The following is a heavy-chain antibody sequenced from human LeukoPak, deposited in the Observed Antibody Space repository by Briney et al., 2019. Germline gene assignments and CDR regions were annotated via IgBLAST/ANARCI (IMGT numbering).Heavy chain of an antibody. J-gene: IGHJ4*02. D-gene: IGHD3-10*01. CDR3: ALLVDY. CDR2: IYHSGST. CDR1: GYSISSGYY. V-gene: IGHV4-38-2*02. Sequence: SETLSLTCTVSGYSISSGYYWGWIRQPPGKGLEWIGSIYHSGSTYYNPSLKSRVTISVDTSKNQFSLKPSSVTAADTAVYYCALLVDYWGQGTLVTVSS.